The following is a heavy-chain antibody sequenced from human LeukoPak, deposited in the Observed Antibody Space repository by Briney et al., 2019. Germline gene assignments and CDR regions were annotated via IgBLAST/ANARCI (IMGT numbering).Heavy chain of an antibody. CDR3: AKGGLVHRFDP. CDR2: ISGSGDNT. J-gene: IGHJ5*02. V-gene: IGHV3-23*01. Sequence: GGSLRLSCAASGFTFSSYTMSWVRQAPGKGLEWVSGISGSGDNTYYADSVKGRFTISRDNSKNTLYLQMNSLRADDTAVYYCAKGGLVHRFDPWGQGTLVTVSS. CDR1: GFTFSSYT.